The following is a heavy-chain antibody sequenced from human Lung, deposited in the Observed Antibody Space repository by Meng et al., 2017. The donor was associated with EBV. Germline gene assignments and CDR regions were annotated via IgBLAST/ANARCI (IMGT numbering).Heavy chain of an antibody. J-gene: IGHJ4*02. Sequence: EVQLVESGGGLVKPGGSLRLSCATSGFTFSNYNMNWVRQAPGKGLEWVSFISSSTYYIKYADSVKGRFTISRDNAKNSLSLQMNSLRAEDTAVYYCARDFDGSGSFYFDSWGQGTLVTVSS. D-gene: IGHD3-10*01. CDR3: ARDFDGSGSFYFDS. CDR2: ISSSTYYI. V-gene: IGHV3-21*06. CDR1: GFTFSNYN.